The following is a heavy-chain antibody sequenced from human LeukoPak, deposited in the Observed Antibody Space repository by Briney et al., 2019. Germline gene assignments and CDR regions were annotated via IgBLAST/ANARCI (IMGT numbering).Heavy chain of an antibody. J-gene: IGHJ6*03. CDR2: ISYDGSNK. D-gene: IGHD3-9*01. CDR3: ARDGQDILTGYSYYYYMDV. V-gene: IGHV3-30*04. Sequence: GGSLRLSCAASGFTFSSYAMHWVRQAPGKGLEWVAVISYDGSNKYYADSVKGRFTISRDNSKNTLYLQMNSLRAEDTAVYYCARDGQDILTGYSYYYYMDVWGKGTTVTVSS. CDR1: GFTFSSYA.